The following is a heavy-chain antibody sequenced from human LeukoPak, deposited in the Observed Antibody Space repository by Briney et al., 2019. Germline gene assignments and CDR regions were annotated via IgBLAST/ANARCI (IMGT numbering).Heavy chain of an antibody. V-gene: IGHV3-7*01. CDR1: GFIFNGYW. D-gene: IGHD3-10*01. CDR3: ARPYHYGSGTFWYYFEG. J-gene: IGHJ4*02. Sequence: GGSLRLSCAASGFIFNGYWMNWVRQPPGKGLEWVATIKYDGSEMFYVDSVKGRFTISRDNARKSLFLQMNSLRDDDTAVYYCARPYHYGSGTFWYYFEGWGQGTLVTVSS. CDR2: IKYDGSEM.